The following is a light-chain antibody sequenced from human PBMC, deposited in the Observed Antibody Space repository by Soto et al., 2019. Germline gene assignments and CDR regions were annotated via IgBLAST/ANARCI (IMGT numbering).Light chain of an antibody. Sequence: EIVMTQSPATLSVSPAEGATLSCRASQSVSSNLAWYQQKPGQAPRLLIYATSTRATDVPARFSASGSGTEFTLTISSLQSEDFAVYYCQQYYDWPPWTFGQGTKVDI. J-gene: IGKJ1*01. CDR3: QQYYDWPPWT. V-gene: IGKV3-15*01. CDR1: QSVSSN. CDR2: ATS.